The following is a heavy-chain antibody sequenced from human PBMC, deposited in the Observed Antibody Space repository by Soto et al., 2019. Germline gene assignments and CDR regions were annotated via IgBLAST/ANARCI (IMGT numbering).Heavy chain of an antibody. D-gene: IGHD2-21*01. CDR1: GFTFKNFV. Sequence: EVQLLESGGGLVQPGGSLRVSCATSGFTFKNFVMSWVRQAPGKGLEWVAAIRASGEQTFYADSVKGRFTISRDNSKNMLFLLMNRLRDDDTALYFWAQARGWGVVSPSHDSWGQGTLVTVSS. CDR3: AQARGWGVVSPSHDS. J-gene: IGHJ4*02. CDR2: IRASGEQT. V-gene: IGHV3-23*01.